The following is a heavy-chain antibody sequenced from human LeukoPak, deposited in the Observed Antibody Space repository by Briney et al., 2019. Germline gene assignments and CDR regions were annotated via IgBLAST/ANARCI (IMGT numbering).Heavy chain of an antibody. J-gene: IGHJ4*02. CDR3: ARGGGSSGYPDY. V-gene: IGHV4-34*01. D-gene: IGHD3-22*01. CDR2: INHSGNT. CDR1: GGSFSAYN. Sequence: SETLSLTCAVYGGSFSAYNWSWIRQPPGKGLEWIGEINHSGNTNYDPSLKSRVTLSVDTSKNQFSLKLSSVTAADTAVYYCARGGGSSGYPDYWGQGTLVTVSS.